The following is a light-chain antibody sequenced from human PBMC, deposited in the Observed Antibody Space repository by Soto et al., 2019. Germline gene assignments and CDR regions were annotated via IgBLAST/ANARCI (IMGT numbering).Light chain of an antibody. CDR3: QQPGA. V-gene: IGKV3-11*01. J-gene: IGKJ3*01. CDR2: DAS. CDR1: QSVSSY. Sequence: EIVLTQSPATLSLSPGERATLSCRASQSVSSYLAWYQQKPGQAPRLLIYDASNRATGIPARFSGSGSGTDFTLTIRSLEPEDFAVYYCQQPGAFGPGTKVDIK.